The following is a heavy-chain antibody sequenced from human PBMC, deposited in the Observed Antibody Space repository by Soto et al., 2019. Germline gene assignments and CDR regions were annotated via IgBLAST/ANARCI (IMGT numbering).Heavy chain of an antibody. CDR2: IYYSGST. J-gene: IGHJ5*02. D-gene: IGHD3-10*01. Sequence: SETLSLTCTVSGGSISSYYWSWIRQPPGKGLEWIGYIYYSGSTNYNPSLKSRVTISVDTSKNQFSLKLSSVTAADTAVYYCARDFGGSGSYFNWFDPWGQGTLVTVSS. CDR3: ARDFGGSGSYFNWFDP. V-gene: IGHV4-59*01. CDR1: GGSISSYY.